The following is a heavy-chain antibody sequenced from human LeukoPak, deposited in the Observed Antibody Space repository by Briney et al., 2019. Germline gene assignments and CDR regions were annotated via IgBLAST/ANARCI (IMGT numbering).Heavy chain of an antibody. CDR2: ISGSAFST. J-gene: IGHJ4*02. CDR3: AKDRQWLPSFDY. D-gene: IGHD6-19*01. Sequence: GGSLRLSCAASGFTFSNYGMSWVRQAPGKGLEWVSAISGSAFSTYYADSVKGRFTISRDNSKNTLYLQMNSLRAEDTAVYYCAKDRQWLPSFDYWGQGTLVTVSS. V-gene: IGHV3-23*01. CDR1: GFTFSNYG.